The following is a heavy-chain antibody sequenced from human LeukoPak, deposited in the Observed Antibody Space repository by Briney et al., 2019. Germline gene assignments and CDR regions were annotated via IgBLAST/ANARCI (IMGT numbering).Heavy chain of an antibody. D-gene: IGHD2-2*01. CDR2: ISYDGSNK. CDR1: GFTFSSYG. J-gene: IGHJ4*02. CDR3: AKDLWVYCSSTSCFYSGSDY. Sequence: GGSLRLSCAASGFTFSSYGMHWVRQAPGKGLEWVAVISYDGSNKYYADSVKGRFTISRDNSKNTLYLQMNSLRAEDTAVYYCAKDLWVYCSSTSCFYSGSDYWGQGTLVTVSS. V-gene: IGHV3-30*18.